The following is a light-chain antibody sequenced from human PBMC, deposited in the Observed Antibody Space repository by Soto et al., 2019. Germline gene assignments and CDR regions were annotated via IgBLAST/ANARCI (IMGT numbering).Light chain of an antibody. V-gene: IGLV1-51*01. CDR2: DSD. Sequence: QSVLTQPPSVSAAPGQKVTISCSGSSANIGSNYFSWYQHLPGTAPKLVIYDSDRRPSEIPDRFSGSKSGTSATLDITGLQTWDEADYYCGAWDGSLSVVLFGGGTKVTVL. CDR1: SANIGSNY. CDR3: GAWDGSLSVVL. J-gene: IGLJ2*01.